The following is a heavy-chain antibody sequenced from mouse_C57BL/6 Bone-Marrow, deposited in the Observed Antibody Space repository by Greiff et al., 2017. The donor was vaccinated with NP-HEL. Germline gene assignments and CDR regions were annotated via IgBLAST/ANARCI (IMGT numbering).Heavy chain of an antibody. J-gene: IGHJ1*03. CDR2: INPSNGGT. D-gene: IGHD2-4*01. Sequence: VQLQQPGTELVKPGASVKLSCKASGYTFTSYWMHWVKQRPGQGLEWIGNINPSNGGTNYNEKFKSKATLTVDKSSSTAYMQLSSLTSEDSAVYYCARSPPYDYPYWYFDVWGTGTTVTVSS. V-gene: IGHV1-53*01. CDR3: ARSPPYDYPYWYFDV. CDR1: GYTFTSYW.